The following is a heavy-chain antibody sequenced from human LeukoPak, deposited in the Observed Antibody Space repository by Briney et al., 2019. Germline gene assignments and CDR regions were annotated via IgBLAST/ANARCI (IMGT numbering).Heavy chain of an antibody. CDR3: AKINSASCYNPLGY. J-gene: IGHJ4*02. Sequence: GGSLRLSCAASAFTFSSYAMSWVRRAPGKGLEWVSAISDSGVTTFYADSVKGRFTISRDNSKNTLYLQMNSLRAEDMAIYYCAKINSASCYNPLGYWGQGTLVTVSS. CDR1: AFTFSSYA. D-gene: IGHD2-2*02. CDR2: ISDSGVTT. V-gene: IGHV3-23*01.